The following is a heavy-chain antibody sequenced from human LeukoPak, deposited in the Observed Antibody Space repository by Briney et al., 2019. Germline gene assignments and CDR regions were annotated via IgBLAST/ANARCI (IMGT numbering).Heavy chain of an antibody. D-gene: IGHD3-10*01. J-gene: IGHJ4*02. V-gene: IGHV3-74*01. Sequence: SGGSLRLSCAASGFTFSNNLMHWVRQGPGKGLVWVSHINSDWNTIRYADSVKGRFTISRDNAKNTLYLQMNSLRAEDTAVYFRARDFSGAIDYWGRGTQVTVSS. CDR2: INSDWNTI. CDR3: ARDFSGAIDY. CDR1: GFTFSNNL.